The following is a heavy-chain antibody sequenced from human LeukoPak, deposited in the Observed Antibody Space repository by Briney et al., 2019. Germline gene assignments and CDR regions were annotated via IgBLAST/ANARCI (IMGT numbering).Heavy chain of an antibody. CDR3: AKVGITMIVVVIPSFDY. V-gene: IGHV3-20*04. CDR2: INWNGGST. J-gene: IGHJ4*02. CDR1: GFTFDDYG. Sequence: GGSLRLSCAASGFTFDDYGMSWVRQAPGKGLEWVSGINWNGGSTGYADSVKGRFTISGDNAKNSLYLQMNSLRAEHTAVYYCAKVGITMIVVVIPSFDYWGQGTLVTVSS. D-gene: IGHD3-22*01.